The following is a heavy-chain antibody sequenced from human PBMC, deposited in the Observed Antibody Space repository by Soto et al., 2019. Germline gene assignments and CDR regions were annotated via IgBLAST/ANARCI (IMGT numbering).Heavy chain of an antibody. CDR3: ARVRKLVRDAFDI. V-gene: IGHV1-69*13. D-gene: IGHD6-13*01. CDR2: IIPIFGTA. Sequence: GASVKVSCKASGGTFSSYAISWVRQAPGQGLEWMGGIIPIFGTANYAQKFQGRVTITADESTSTAYMELSSLRSEGTAVYYCARVRKLVRDAFDIWGQGTMVTVSS. CDR1: GGTFSSYA. J-gene: IGHJ3*02.